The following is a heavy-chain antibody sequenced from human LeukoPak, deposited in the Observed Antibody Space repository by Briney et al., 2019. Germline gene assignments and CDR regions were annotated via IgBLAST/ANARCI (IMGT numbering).Heavy chain of an antibody. Sequence: SETLSLTCAVSGGSISSGGYSWSWIRQPPGKGLERIGYIYHSGSTNYNPSLKSRVTISVDTSKNQFSLKLSSVTAADTAVYYCARDRGYQTRGYYYYGMDVWGKGTTVTVSS. CDR1: GGSISSGGYS. J-gene: IGHJ6*04. V-gene: IGHV4-30-2*01. CDR3: ARDRGYQTRGYYYYGMDV. D-gene: IGHD6-25*01. CDR2: IYHSGST.